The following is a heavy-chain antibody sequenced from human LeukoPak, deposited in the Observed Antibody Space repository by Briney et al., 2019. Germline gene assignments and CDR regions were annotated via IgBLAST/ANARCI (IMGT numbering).Heavy chain of an antibody. CDR1: GFTFDDYT. Sequence: GGSLRLSCAASGFTFDDYTMHWVRHAPGKGLEWVSLISWDGGSTYYADSVKGRFTISRDNSKNSLYLQMNSLRTEDTALYYCAKDHYDSSGCPDYWGQGTLVTVSS. J-gene: IGHJ4*02. CDR3: AKDHYDSSGCPDY. V-gene: IGHV3-43*01. D-gene: IGHD3-22*01. CDR2: ISWDGGST.